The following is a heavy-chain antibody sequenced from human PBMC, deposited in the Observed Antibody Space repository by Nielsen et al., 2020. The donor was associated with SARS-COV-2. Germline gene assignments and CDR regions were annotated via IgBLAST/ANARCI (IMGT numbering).Heavy chain of an antibody. D-gene: IGHD4-17*01. Sequence: WIRQPPGKGLEWIGEINHSGSTNYNPSLKSRVTISVDTSKNQFSLKLSSVTAADTAVYYCARDLPTVSNYYYYGMDVWGQGTTVTVSS. CDR3: ARDLPTVSNYYYYGMDV. J-gene: IGHJ6*02. V-gene: IGHV4-34*01. CDR2: INHSGST.